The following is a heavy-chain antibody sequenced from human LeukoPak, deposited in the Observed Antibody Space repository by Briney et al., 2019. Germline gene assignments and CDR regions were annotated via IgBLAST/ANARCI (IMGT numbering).Heavy chain of an antibody. CDR1: GFTFSDYY. V-gene: IGHV3-11*04. J-gene: IGHJ4*02. CDR3: AKDHMAYCGGDCVDFDY. D-gene: IGHD2-21*02. Sequence: GGSLRLSCAASGFTFSDYYMSWIRQAPGKGLEWVSYISSSGSTIYYADSVKGRFTISRDNSKNTLYLQMNSLRAEDTAVYYCAKDHMAYCGGDCVDFDYWGQGTLVTVSS. CDR2: ISSSGSTI.